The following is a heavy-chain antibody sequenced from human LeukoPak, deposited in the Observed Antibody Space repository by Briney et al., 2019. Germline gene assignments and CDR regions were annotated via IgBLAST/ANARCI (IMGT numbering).Heavy chain of an antibody. V-gene: IGHV3-20*04. J-gene: IGHJ4*02. CDR2: INWNGGST. CDR1: GFTFDDYG. CDR3: ARVPVAGTGLYYFDY. Sequence: GGSLRLSCAASGFTFDDYGMSWVRQAPGKGLEWVSGINWNGGSTGYADSVKGRFTISRDNAKNSLYLQMNSLRAEDTPLYYCARVPVAGTGLYYFDYWGQGTLVTVSS. D-gene: IGHD6-19*01.